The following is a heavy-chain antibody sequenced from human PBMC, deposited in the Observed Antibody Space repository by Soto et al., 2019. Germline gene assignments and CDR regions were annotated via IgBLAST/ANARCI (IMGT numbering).Heavy chain of an antibody. CDR3: AADAPARQKMVPSDC. J-gene: IGHJ4*02. D-gene: IGHD2-8*01. Sequence: SVKVSCKASGFTFTSSAFQWVRQALGQRLEWIGWIAVGSGYTNYAQRFQDRVTLTRDMSTATTYMELSRLTSEDTAIYYCAADAPARQKMVPSDCWGQGTLVTVSS. V-gene: IGHV1-58*01. CDR1: GFTFTSSA. CDR2: IAVGSGYT.